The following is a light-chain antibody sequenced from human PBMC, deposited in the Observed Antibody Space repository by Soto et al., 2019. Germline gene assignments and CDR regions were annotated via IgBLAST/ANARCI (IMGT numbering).Light chain of an antibody. CDR2: WAS. Sequence: DIVMTQSPDSLAVSLGERATINCRSSQSILYSPNNKNALTWYQQKPGQPPKLLIYWASTRESGFPDRFSGSGSVTDFTLTISSLQAEDVAVYYCQQYYSSPLTFGGGTKVEIK. V-gene: IGKV4-1*01. J-gene: IGKJ4*01. CDR1: QSILYSPNNKNA. CDR3: QQYYSSPLT.